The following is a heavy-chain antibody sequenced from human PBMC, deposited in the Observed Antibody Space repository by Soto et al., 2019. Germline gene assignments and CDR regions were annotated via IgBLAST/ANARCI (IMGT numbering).Heavy chain of an antibody. D-gene: IGHD5-18*01. CDR1: GYSISSGYY. Sequence: SETLSLTCAVSGYSISSGYYWGWIRQPPGKGLEWIGSIYHSGSTYYNPSLKSRVTISVDTSKNQFSLKLSSVTAADTAVYYCARVRGTAMAGDAFDIWGQGTMVTVSS. J-gene: IGHJ3*02. CDR3: ARVRGTAMAGDAFDI. V-gene: IGHV4-38-2*01. CDR2: IYHSGST.